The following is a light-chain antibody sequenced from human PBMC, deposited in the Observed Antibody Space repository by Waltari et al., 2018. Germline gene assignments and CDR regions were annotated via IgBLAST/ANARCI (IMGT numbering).Light chain of an antibody. CDR1: RSDVGSYNL. CDR2: EGS. V-gene: IGLV2-23*03. J-gene: IGLJ3*02. CDR3: CSYAGSSTFV. Sequence: QSALTQPASVSGSPGQSIPISCTGTRSDVGSYNLVSWYQQHPGKAPKLMIYEGSKRPSGVSNRFSGSKSGNTASLTISGLQAEDEADYYCCSYAGSSTFVFGGGTKLTVL.